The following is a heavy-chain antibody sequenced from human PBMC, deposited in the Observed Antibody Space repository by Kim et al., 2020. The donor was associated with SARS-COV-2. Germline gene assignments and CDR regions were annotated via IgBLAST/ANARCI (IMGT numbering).Heavy chain of an antibody. J-gene: IGHJ3*02. V-gene: IGHV3-9*01. D-gene: IGHD3-10*01. CDR1: GFTFDDYA. CDR3: AKDTAWFGELSGVGAFDI. CDR2: ISWNSGSI. Sequence: GGSLRLSCAASGFTFDDYAMHWVRQAPGKGLEWVSGISWNSGSIGYADSVKGRFTISRDNAKNSLYLQMNSLRAEDTALYYCAKDTAWFGELSGVGAFDIWGQGTMVTVSS.